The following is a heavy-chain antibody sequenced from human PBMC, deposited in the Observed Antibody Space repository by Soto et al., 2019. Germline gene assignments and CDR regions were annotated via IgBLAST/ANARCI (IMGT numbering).Heavy chain of an antibody. CDR2: ISPYSGYT. V-gene: IGHV1-18*01. Sequence: ASVKVSCKGLGYSFMKYGINWVRQAPGQGLEWVGWISPYSGYTHSAQKFHGRLTLTTDTAASTAYMELRILRSDDTAVYYCVRDDAFDIWGQGIMVTVS. CDR3: VRDDAFDI. CDR1: GYSFMKYG. J-gene: IGHJ3*02.